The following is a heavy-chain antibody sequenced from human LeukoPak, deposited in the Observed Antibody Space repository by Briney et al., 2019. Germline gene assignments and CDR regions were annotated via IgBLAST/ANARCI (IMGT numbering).Heavy chain of an antibody. J-gene: IGHJ4*02. V-gene: IGHV4-39*01. D-gene: IGHD3-3*01. CDR1: GGSISSGTYY. CDR2: IYYSGST. Sequence: SETLSLTCIVSGGSISSGTYYWGWIRQPPGKGLEWIGSIYYSGSTYYNPSLKSRVTISVDTSKNQFSLKLSSVTAADTAVYYCASHIRPTSYYDFWSGYLRGFDYWGQGTLVTVSS. CDR3: ASHIRPTSYYDFWSGYLRGFDY.